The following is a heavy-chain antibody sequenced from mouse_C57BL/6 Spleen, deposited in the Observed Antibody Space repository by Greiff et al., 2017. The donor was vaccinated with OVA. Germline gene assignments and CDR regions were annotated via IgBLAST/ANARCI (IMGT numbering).Heavy chain of an antibody. D-gene: IGHD1-1*01. Sequence: VQLQQSGPELVKPGASVKIPCKASGYTFTDYNMDWVKQSHGKSLEWIGDINPNNGGTIYNQKFKGKATLTVDKSSSTAYMELRSLTSEDTAVYYCARGIYGSSYYYAMDYWGQGTSVTVSS. J-gene: IGHJ4*01. CDR3: ARGIYGSSYYYAMDY. CDR2: INPNNGGT. V-gene: IGHV1-18*01. CDR1: GYTFTDYN.